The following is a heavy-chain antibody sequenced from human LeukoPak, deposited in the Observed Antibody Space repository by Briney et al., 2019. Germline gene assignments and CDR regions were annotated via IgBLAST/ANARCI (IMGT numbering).Heavy chain of an antibody. J-gene: IGHJ4*02. CDR3: AKVGGEGYYYDSSGHKIDY. V-gene: IGHV3-23*01. CDR2: ISGSGGST. Sequence: GGSLRLSCAASGFTFSSYGMSWVRQAPGKGLEWVSAISGSGGSTYYADSVKGRFTISRDNSKNTLYLQMDSLRAEDTAVYYCAKVGGEGYYYDSSGHKIDYWGQGTLVTVSS. D-gene: IGHD3-22*01. CDR1: GFTFSSYG.